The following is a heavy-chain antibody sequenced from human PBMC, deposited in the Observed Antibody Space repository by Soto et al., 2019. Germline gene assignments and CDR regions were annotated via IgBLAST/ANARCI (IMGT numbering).Heavy chain of an antibody. CDR3: ARGWGIAAPGPNWFDP. V-gene: IGHV1-2*02. D-gene: IGHD6-13*01. CDR1: GYSLSGYY. J-gene: IGHJ5*02. Sequence: ASVKVSCKASGYSLSGYYLHWVRQAPGQGPEWMGWINPNSGGTKYVQKFQGRVTLTRDTSISTVYLELSRLRSDDTAVYYCARGWGIAAPGPNWFDPWGQGTLVTVSS. CDR2: INPNSGGT.